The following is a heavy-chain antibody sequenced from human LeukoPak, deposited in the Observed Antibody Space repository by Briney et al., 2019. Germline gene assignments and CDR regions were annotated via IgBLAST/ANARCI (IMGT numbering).Heavy chain of an antibody. V-gene: IGHV1-2*02. CDR1: GYTFSAQY. J-gene: IGHJ4*02. Sequence: ASVNVSCKASGYTFSAQYIHWVRQAPGQGLECMGWINPKSGDTNYAQKFQVRVTMTRDTSISTAYMELSRLRSDDTAVYYCAKEGYDGSYFRLDFWGQGTLVTVSS. CDR2: INPKSGDT. CDR3: AKEGYDGSYFRLDF. D-gene: IGHD1-26*01.